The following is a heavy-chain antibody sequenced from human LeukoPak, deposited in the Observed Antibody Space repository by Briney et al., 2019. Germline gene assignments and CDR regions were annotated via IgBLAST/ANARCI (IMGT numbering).Heavy chain of an antibody. CDR1: GFTFSSYA. D-gene: IGHD6-19*01. V-gene: IGHV3-64D*09. CDR3: VKDEYSNGWYYFDY. CDR2: ISSNGYNT. J-gene: IGHJ4*02. Sequence: GGSLRLSCSASGFTFSSYAMHWVRQAPGKGLEYVSAISSNGYNTYYADSVNGRFTISRDNSKNTLYLQMSSLRAEDTAVYYCVKDEYSNGWYYFDYWGQGTLVTVSS.